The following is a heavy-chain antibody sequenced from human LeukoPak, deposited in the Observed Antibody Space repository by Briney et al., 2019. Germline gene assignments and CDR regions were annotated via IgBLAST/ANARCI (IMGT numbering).Heavy chain of an antibody. D-gene: IGHD5-24*01. V-gene: IGHV5-51*01. J-gene: IGHJ4*02. CDR2: IYPGGSET. Sequence: GESLKISCKGLGYDFSTYWNAWVRQRPGKGLEWMGIIYPGGSETRYDPSFQGQVTISADRSTSTVYLQWSSLRASDTAMYYCARASRDGYNQNFDHWGQGTLVTVSS. CDR1: GYDFSTYW. CDR3: ARASRDGYNQNFDH.